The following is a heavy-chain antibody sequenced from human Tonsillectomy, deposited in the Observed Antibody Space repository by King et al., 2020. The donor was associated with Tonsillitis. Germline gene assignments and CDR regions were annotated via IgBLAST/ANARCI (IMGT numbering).Heavy chain of an antibody. J-gene: IGHJ4*02. CDR3: ASPFPVLKY. Sequence: VQLQESGPGLVKPSETLSLTCTVSGGSISSYSWSWIRQPPEKGLEWLAYIYYSGSTNYNPSLKSRVTISVDTSKNQISLKLSSVTAADTAVYYCASPFPVLKYWGQGTLVTVSS. CDR2: IYYSGST. V-gene: IGHV4-59*01. CDR1: GGSISSYS. D-gene: IGHD3-9*01.